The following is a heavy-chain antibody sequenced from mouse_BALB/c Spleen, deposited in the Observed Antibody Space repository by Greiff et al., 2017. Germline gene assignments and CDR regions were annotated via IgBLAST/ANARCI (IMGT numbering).Heavy chain of an antibody. CDR1: GYSITSGYS. V-gene: IGHV3-1*02. CDR2: IHYSGST. CDR3: ASKGYRYGAY. Sequence: EVMLVESGPDLVKPSQSLSLTCTVTGYSITSGYSWHWSRQFPGNKLEWMGYIHYSGSTIYNPSLKSRISITRDTSKNQFFLQLNSVTTVDTATYFCASKGYRYGAYWGQGTLVTVSA. D-gene: IGHD2-14*01. J-gene: IGHJ3*01.